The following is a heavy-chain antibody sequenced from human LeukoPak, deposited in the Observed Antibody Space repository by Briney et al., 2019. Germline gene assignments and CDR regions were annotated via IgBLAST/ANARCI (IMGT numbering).Heavy chain of an antibody. D-gene: IGHD5/OR15-5a*01. CDR2: ISAYNGNT. V-gene: IGHV1-18*04. Sequence: ASVTVSCKASGYTFTGYYMHWVRQAPGQGLEWMGWISAYNGNTNYAQKLQGRVTMTTDTSTSTAYMELRSLRSDDTAVYYCARDVDIVSPGYWGQGTLVTVSS. J-gene: IGHJ4*02. CDR3: ARDVDIVSPGY. CDR1: GYTFTGYY.